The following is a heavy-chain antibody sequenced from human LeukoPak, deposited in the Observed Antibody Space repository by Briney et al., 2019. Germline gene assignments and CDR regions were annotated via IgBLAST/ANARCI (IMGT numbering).Heavy chain of an antibody. CDR1: GASISNYY. V-gene: IGHV4-59*12. Sequence: SETLSLTCTVSGASISNYYWSWIRQPPGEGPDWIGYIYNTNTGSTNNNLSLKSRVTISVDTSENQFSLKVSSVTAADTAFYYCARGALLYTGNPHDGFDIWGQGTMVTVSS. CDR3: ARGALLYTGNPHDGFDI. D-gene: IGHD4-23*01. J-gene: IGHJ3*02. CDR2: IYNTNTGST.